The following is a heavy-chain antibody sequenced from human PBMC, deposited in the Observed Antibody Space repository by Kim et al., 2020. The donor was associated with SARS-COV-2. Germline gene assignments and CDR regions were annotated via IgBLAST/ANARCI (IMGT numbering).Heavy chain of an antibody. CDR3: AKEGYYFDY. Sequence: GSQYSPCSVKCRCTISRDNSKNTLYRQMNSLRAEDTAVYYCAKEGYYFDYWGQGTLVTVSS. J-gene: IGHJ4*02. V-gene: IGHV3-23*01. CDR2: GSQ.